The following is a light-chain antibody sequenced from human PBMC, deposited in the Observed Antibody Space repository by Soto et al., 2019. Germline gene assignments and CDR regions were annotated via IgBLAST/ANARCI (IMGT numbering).Light chain of an antibody. J-gene: IGKJ1*01. CDR2: ATS. Sequence: DIPMTQSPSSLSASVGDRVTITCRASQGLNNYLAWFQQQPGKAPKSLVHATSSLHSGVPSRFSGSGSGKDFTLTISSLQPEDVATYYCQQYRSYPWTFGQGTKVEIK. V-gene: IGKV1-16*01. CDR3: QQYRSYPWT. CDR1: QGLNNY.